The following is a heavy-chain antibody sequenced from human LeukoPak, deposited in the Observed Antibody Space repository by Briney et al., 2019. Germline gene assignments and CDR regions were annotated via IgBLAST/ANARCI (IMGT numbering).Heavy chain of an antibody. V-gene: IGHV3-30*04. CDR2: TSSDGRQK. CDR1: GFTFSSYA. Sequence: GGSLRLSCAGSGFTFSSYAMHWVRQAPGKGLEWVAITSSDGRQKYYADSVKGRFTISEDDSKNTLYLQMNSLRAEDTAVYYCAREEYQLLFFYYGMDVWGQGTTVTVSS. D-gene: IGHD2-2*01. J-gene: IGHJ6*02. CDR3: AREEYQLLFFYYGMDV.